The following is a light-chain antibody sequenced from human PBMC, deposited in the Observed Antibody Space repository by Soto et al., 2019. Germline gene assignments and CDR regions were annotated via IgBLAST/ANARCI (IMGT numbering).Light chain of an antibody. CDR2: SNN. J-gene: IGLJ2*01. Sequence: QPVLTQPPSASGTPGQRVTISCSGSSSNIGSNTVNWYQQFPGTAPKLLIYSNNQRPSGVPDRFSGSKSGTSASLAISGLQSGDEADYYCAAWDDSLNGVVFGGGTKLTVL. V-gene: IGLV1-44*01. CDR3: AAWDDSLNGVV. CDR1: SSNIGSNT.